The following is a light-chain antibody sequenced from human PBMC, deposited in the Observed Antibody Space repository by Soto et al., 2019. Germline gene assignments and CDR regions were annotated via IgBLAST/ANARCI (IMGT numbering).Light chain of an antibody. J-gene: IGKJ4*01. CDR2: DGS. V-gene: IGKV3-11*01. CDR1: QRVSSY. CDR3: QQRSNWPLT. Sequence: MVLTQSPATLSLSRGERATLSCRASQRVSSYLAWYQQRPGQAPRLLIYDGSSRATGIPARFSGSGFGTDFTLTIASLEPEDFAVYYCQQRSNWPLTFGGGTKVDIK.